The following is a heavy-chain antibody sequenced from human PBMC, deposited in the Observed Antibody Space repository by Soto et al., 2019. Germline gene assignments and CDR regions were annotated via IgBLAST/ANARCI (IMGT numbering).Heavy chain of an antibody. D-gene: IGHD6-6*01. CDR3: AKGPIAARPAYDASDS. Sequence: GGSLRLSCAASGFRFSTYAMSWVRQAPGKGLEWVSGLFGGGDGIAYADSVKGRFTISRDNSNNMLYLQMNSLRAEDTAVYYCAKGPIAARPAYDASDSWGQGPMVNLSS. CDR2: LFGGGDGI. V-gene: IGHV3-23*01. CDR1: GFRFSTYA. J-gene: IGHJ3*02.